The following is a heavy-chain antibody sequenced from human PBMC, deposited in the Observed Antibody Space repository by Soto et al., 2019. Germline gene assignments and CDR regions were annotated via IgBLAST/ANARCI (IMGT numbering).Heavy chain of an antibody. CDR2: IIPILGIA. Sequence: QVQLVQSGAEVKKPGSSVKVSCKASGGTFSSYTISWVRQAPGQGLEWMGRIIPILGIANYAQKFQGTVTITADKSTSTAYMELSSLRSEDTAVYYCARDRQDNWHDVYFDYWGQGTLVTVSS. J-gene: IGHJ4*02. D-gene: IGHD1-1*01. CDR1: GGTFSSYT. CDR3: ARDRQDNWHDVYFDY. V-gene: IGHV1-69*08.